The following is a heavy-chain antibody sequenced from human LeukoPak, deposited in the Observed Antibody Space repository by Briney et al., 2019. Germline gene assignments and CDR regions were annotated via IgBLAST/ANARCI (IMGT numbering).Heavy chain of an antibody. D-gene: IGHD6-19*01. CDR1: GFTFSTYE. V-gene: IGHV3-48*03. J-gene: IGHJ4*02. Sequence: GGSLRLSCAASGFTFSTYEMKWGRQAPGKWLEWVSYSSSSGDSLHYADSVKGRFTISRDNARNSLYLQMNSLRDEDTAIYYCARMAVGGQYNDYWGQGTLVTVSS. CDR3: ARMAVGGQYNDY. CDR2: SSSSGDSL.